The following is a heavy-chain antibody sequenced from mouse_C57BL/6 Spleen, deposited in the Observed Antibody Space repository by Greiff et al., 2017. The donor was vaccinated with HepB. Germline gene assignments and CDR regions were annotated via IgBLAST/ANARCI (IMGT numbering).Heavy chain of an antibody. CDR3: ARSANDSLFDY. V-gene: IGHV1-64*01. J-gene: IGHJ2*01. CDR1: GYTFTSYW. CDR2: IHPNSGST. Sequence: QVQLQQPGAELVKPGASVKLSCKASGYTFTSYWMHWVKQRPGQGLEWIGMIHPNSGSTNYNEKFKSKATLTVDKSSSTAHMQLSSLTSEDSAVYYCARSANDSLFDYWGQGTTLTVSS. D-gene: IGHD2-4*01.